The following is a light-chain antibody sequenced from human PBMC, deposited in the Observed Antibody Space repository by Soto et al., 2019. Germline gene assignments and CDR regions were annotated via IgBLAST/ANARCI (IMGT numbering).Light chain of an antibody. Sequence: QSALTQPASVSGSPGQSITISCIGTSSDVGSYNLVSWYQQHPGKAPKVLIYEVSERPSGVSNRFSGSKSGNTASLTISGLQAEDEADYYCSSYTNKNSYILFGGGTKVTVL. V-gene: IGLV2-23*02. J-gene: IGLJ1*01. CDR1: SSDVGSYNL. CDR2: EVS. CDR3: SSYTNKNSYIL.